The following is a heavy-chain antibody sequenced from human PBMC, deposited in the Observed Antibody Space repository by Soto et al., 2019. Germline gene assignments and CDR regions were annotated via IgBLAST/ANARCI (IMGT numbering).Heavy chain of an antibody. Sequence: SETMSLTCTVAGGSISSYCWSWIRQPPGKGLEWIGYIYYTGSTNYNPSLKSRVTISVDTSKNHFSLKLSSVTAADTAVYYCARDGYTLTPNYYYGMDVWGQGTTVTVSS. CDR3: ARDGYTLTPNYYYGMDV. D-gene: IGHD4-4*01. CDR1: GGSISSYC. CDR2: IYYTGST. J-gene: IGHJ6*02. V-gene: IGHV4-59*01.